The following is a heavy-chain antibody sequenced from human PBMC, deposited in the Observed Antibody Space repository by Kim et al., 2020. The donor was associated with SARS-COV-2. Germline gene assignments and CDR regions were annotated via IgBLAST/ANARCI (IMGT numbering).Heavy chain of an antibody. CDR2: ITKSSTTI. J-gene: IGHJ3*02. CDR1: GFTFSAYD. D-gene: IGHD3-16*01. CDR3: VRDRMGGAFDI. Sequence: GGSLRLSCATSGFTFSAYDMNWVRRAPGKGLEWLSFITKSSTTIYYANSVKGRFTISRDNAKNSLYLQMNSLRDEDTALYYCVRDRMGGAFDIWGRGTM. V-gene: IGHV3-48*02.